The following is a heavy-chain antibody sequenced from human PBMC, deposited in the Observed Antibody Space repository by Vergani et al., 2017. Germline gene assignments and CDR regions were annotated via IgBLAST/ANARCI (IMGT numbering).Heavy chain of an antibody. CDR2: ISSSSSYI. J-gene: IGHJ4*02. Sequence: EVQLVESGGGLVQPGGSLRLSCAASGFTVSSNYMSWVRQAPGKGLEWVSSISSSSSYIYYADSVKGRFTISRDNAKNSLYLQMNSLRAEDTAVYYCARPFYPPSRQSGSYLYYFDYWGQGTLVTVSS. V-gene: IGHV3-21*01. CDR1: GFTVSSNY. CDR3: ARPFYPPSRQSGSYLYYFDY. D-gene: IGHD1-26*01.